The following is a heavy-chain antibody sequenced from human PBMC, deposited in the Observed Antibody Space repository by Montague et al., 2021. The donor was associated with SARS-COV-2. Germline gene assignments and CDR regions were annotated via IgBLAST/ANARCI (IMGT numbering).Heavy chain of an antibody. CDR2: IDWDDDK. Sequence: PVLVKPTQTLTLTCTFSGFSLSTSGMCVSWIRQPPGKALEWLALIDWDDDKYYSTSLKNKLTISKDTSKNQVVLTMTNMDPVDTATYYCARIPFNSGIYLAPLLYSGMDVWGQGTTVTVSS. CDR3: ARIPFNSGIYLAPLLYSGMDV. V-gene: IGHV2-70*01. J-gene: IGHJ6*02. D-gene: IGHD1-26*01. CDR1: GFSLSTSGMC.